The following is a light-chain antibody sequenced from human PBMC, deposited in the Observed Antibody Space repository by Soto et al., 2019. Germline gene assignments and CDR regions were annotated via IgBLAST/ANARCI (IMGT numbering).Light chain of an antibody. CDR2: KAS. V-gene: IGKV1-5*03. J-gene: IGKJ5*01. CDR3: QQLKSYPIT. Sequence: DIQMTQSPSTLSGSVGDRVTITCRASQTISSWLAWYQQKPGKAPKLLIYKASTLKSGVPSRFSGSGSGTEFTLTISSLQPEDFATYYCQQLKSYPITFGHGTRLEIK. CDR1: QTISSW.